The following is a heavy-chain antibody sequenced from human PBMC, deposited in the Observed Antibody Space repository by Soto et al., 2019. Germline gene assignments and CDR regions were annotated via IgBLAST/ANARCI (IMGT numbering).Heavy chain of an antibody. CDR3: ARSIVVVTALDY. D-gene: IGHD2-21*02. CDR2: INAGNGNT. Sequence: QVQLVQSGAEEQKPGASVKVSCKASGYTFTSYAMHWVRQAPGQRLEWMGWINAGNGNTKYSQKFQGRVTITRDTSASTAYMELSRLRSEDTAVYYCARSIVVVTALDYWGQGTLVTVSS. J-gene: IGHJ4*02. CDR1: GYTFTSYA. V-gene: IGHV1-3*05.